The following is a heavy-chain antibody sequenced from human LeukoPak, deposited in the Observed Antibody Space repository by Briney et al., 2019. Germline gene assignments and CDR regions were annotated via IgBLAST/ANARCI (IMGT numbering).Heavy chain of an antibody. CDR1: GFTFTDEY. CDR3: ARDPKSQLLLDY. V-gene: IGHV1-2*02. D-gene: IGHD2-2*01. CDR2: INPYTGAI. J-gene: IGHJ4*02. Sequence: ASVKVSCKSSGFTFTDEYIHWVRQAPGQGLEWMGWINPYTGAINYAQKFQGRVTLTRDTSISTAYMELSRLTSGDTAVYYCARDPKSQLLLDYWGQGPRVTVTS.